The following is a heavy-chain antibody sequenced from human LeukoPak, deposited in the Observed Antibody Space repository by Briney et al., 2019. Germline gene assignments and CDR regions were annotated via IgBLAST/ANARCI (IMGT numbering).Heavy chain of an antibody. V-gene: IGHV4-4*02. D-gene: IGHD2-15*01. CDR1: GASVSSGNW. Sequence: SETLSLTCAVSGASVSSGNWWNWARQSPGKGLEWITEILYTGDTNYNPSLRSRVTLSIDNPNNEASLKLASVTAADSAVYYCARAQRGCSANSCYLDPWGPGILVTVSS. J-gene: IGHJ5*02. CDR2: ILYTGDT. CDR3: ARAQRGCSANSCYLDP.